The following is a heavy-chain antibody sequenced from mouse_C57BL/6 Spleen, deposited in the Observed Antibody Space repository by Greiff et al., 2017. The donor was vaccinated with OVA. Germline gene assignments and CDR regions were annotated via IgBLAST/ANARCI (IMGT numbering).Heavy chain of an antibody. CDR1: GFTFSSYG. CDR2: ISSGGSYT. CDR3: ARHNYYGSSYGYFDV. D-gene: IGHD1-1*01. J-gene: IGHJ1*03. Sequence: EVKLMESGGDLVKPGGSLKLSCAASGFTFSSYGMSWVRQTPDKRLEWVATISSGGSYTYYPASVKGRFTISRDNAKNPLYLQMSSLKSEDTAMYYCARHNYYGSSYGYFDVWGTGTTVTVSS. V-gene: IGHV5-6*01.